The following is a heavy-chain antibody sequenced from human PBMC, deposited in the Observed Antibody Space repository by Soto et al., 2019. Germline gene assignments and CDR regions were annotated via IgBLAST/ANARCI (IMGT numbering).Heavy chain of an antibody. CDR3: ARGGFYDSSAYYYVNFAFES. J-gene: IGHJ3*02. D-gene: IGHD3-22*01. Sequence: PGGSLRLSCAASGFTVSNYGMHWVRQAPGKGLEWVAIIWYDGSNKYFADSVKGRFTISRDNSKNTLFLQMNSLRAEDTALYYCARGGFYDSSAYYYVNFAFESWGQGTMVTVSS. V-gene: IGHV3-33*01. CDR1: GFTVSNYG. CDR2: IWYDGSNK.